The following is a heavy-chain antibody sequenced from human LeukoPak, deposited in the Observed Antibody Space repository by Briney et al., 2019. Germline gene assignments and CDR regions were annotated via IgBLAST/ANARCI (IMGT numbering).Heavy chain of an antibody. V-gene: IGHV3-30*04. J-gene: IGHJ4*02. D-gene: IGHD4-23*01. CDR2: ISYDGSNK. CDR1: GFTFSSYA. Sequence: PGGSLRLSCAASGFTFSSYAMHWVRPAPGKGLEWVAVISYDGSNKYYADSVKGRFTISRDNSKNTLYLQMNSLRAEDTAVYYCARDPGGPDYYFDYWGQGTLVTVSS. CDR3: ARDPGGPDYYFDY.